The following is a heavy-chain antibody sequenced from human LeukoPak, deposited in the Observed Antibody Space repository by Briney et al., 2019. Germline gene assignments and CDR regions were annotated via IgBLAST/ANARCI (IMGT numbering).Heavy chain of an antibody. CDR1: GYTFTNYY. J-gene: IGHJ4*02. Sequence: ASVKVSCRASGYTFTNYYMHWVRQAPGQGLEWMGIINPSGGSTTYAQKFQDRVTMTRDMSTSTVYMELSSLSSEDTAVYYCARNRWLDCWGQGTLVTVPS. V-gene: IGHV1-46*01. D-gene: IGHD5-24*01. CDR3: ARNRWLDC. CDR2: INPSGGST.